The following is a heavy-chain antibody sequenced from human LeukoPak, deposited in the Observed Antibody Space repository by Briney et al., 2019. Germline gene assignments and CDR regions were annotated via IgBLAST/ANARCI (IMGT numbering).Heavy chain of an antibody. J-gene: IGHJ3*02. CDR3: ARVAASIAARGAFDI. V-gene: IGHV1-69*05. D-gene: IGHD6-6*01. Sequence: ASVTVSCKASGGTFSSYAISWVRQAPGQGLEWMGGIIPIFGTANYAQKFQGRVTITTDESTSTAYMELSSLRSEDTAVYYCARVAASIAARGAFDIWGQGTMVTVSS. CDR2: IIPIFGTA. CDR1: GGTFSSYA.